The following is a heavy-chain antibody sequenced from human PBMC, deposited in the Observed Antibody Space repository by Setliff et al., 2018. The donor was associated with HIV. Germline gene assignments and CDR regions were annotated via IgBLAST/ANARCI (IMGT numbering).Heavy chain of an antibody. D-gene: IGHD3-10*01. CDR3: AGGLHYGLGKSGY. CDR2: IHYSGST. J-gene: IGHJ4*02. Sequence: SETLSLTCAVSGGSINSGGYYWTWIRQHPGMGLEWIGYIHYSGSTYYNPSLKSRVTISVDTSKNQFSLKLSSVTAADTAVYYCAGGLHYGLGKSGYWGQGTLVTVSS. CDR1: GGSINSGGYY. V-gene: IGHV4-31*11.